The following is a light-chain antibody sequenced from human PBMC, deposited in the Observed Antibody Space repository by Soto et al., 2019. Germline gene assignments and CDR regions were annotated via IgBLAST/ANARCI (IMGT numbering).Light chain of an antibody. J-gene: IGKJ1*01. CDR2: DAS. Sequence: EIVLTQSPATLSLSPGERATLSCRASQSVSSYLAWYQQKPGQAPRLLIYDASNRATGIPDRFSGSGSGTDFTLTISSLEPEDFAVYYCQQRANWPRTFGHGTKVEIK. V-gene: IGKV3-11*01. CDR1: QSVSSY. CDR3: QQRANWPRT.